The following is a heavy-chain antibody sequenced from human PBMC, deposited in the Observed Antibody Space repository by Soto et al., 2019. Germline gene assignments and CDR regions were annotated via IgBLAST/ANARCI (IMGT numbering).Heavy chain of an antibody. CDR2: IYHSGIT. CDR3: ARGLAVRGSYGLDV. CDR1: GASISSGGSS. Sequence: QLQLQESGSGLVKPSQTLPLTCAVSGASISSGGSSWSWIRQAPGTGLEWIGYIYHSGITNYNPSLKSRVTISVDKSQNQFSLSLSFVTAADTAVYYCARGLAVRGSYGLDVWGQGTTVTVSS. J-gene: IGHJ6*02. D-gene: IGHD3-10*01. V-gene: IGHV4-30-2*01.